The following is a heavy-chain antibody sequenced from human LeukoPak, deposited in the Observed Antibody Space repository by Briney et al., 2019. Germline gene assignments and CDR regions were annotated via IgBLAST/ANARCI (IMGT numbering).Heavy chain of an antibody. Sequence: GASVKVSCKASGYTFTSYGISWVRQAPGQGLEWMGWISAYNGNTNYAQKLQGRVTMTTDTSTSTAYMELRSLRSDDTAVYYCARQKGGPAAIGGDAFDIWGQGTMVTVSS. D-gene: IGHD2-2*02. J-gene: IGHJ3*02. V-gene: IGHV1-18*01. CDR3: ARQKGGPAAIGGDAFDI. CDR1: GYTFTSYG. CDR2: ISAYNGNT.